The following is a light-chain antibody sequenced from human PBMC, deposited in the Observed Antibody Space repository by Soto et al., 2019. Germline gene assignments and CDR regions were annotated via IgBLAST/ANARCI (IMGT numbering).Light chain of an antibody. V-gene: IGLV2-23*01. CDR2: EGS. J-gene: IGLJ1*01. Sequence: SVLTQPASVSGSPGQSITISCTGTSSDVGSYNLVSWYQQHPGKAPKLMIYEGSKRPSGVSNRFSGSKSGNTASLTISGLQAEDEADYYCCSYAGSSTSPYVFGTGTKATVL. CDR1: SSDVGSYNL. CDR3: CSYAGSSTSPYV.